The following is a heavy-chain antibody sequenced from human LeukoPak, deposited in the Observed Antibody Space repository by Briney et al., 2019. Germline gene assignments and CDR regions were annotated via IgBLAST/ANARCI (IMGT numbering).Heavy chain of an antibody. CDR2: ISGSGGST. CDR3: AKDPHAANFRYYFEY. CDR1: GFTFSSYA. J-gene: IGHJ4*02. Sequence: PGGSLRLSCAASGFTFSSYAMNWVRQAPGRGLEWVSVISGSGGSTNYADSVKGRFTISRDNSKNTLYLQMTSLRAEDTAVYYCAKDPHAANFRYYFEYWGQGTPLTVSS. V-gene: IGHV3-23*01. D-gene: IGHD2-15*01.